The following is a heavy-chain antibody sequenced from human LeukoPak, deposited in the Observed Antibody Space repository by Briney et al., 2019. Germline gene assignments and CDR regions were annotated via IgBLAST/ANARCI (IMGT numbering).Heavy chain of an antibody. CDR1: GGSFSGYY. CDR2: INHSGST. D-gene: IGHD3-22*01. CDR3: ARGMRYYDGGGYNY. J-gene: IGHJ4*02. V-gene: IGHV4-34*01. Sequence: SETLSLTCAVYGGSFSGYYWSWIRQPPGKGLEWIGEINHSGSTNYNPSLKSRVTISVDTAKNQFSLKLSSVTAADTAVYYRARGMRYYDGGGYNYWGQGTLVTVSS.